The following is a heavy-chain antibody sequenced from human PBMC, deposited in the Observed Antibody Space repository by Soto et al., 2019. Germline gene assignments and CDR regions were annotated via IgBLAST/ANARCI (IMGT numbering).Heavy chain of an antibody. J-gene: IGHJ3*02. Sequence: SETLSLTCTVSGGSISSYYWSWIRQPPGKGLEWIGYIYYSGSTNYNPSLKSRVTISVDTSKNQFSLKLSSVTAADTAVYYCARHQFCSSTGSPLFDIWGQGARVTVSS. D-gene: IGHD2-2*01. CDR3: ARHQFCSSTGSPLFDI. CDR2: IYYSGST. V-gene: IGHV4-59*08. CDR1: GGSISSYY.